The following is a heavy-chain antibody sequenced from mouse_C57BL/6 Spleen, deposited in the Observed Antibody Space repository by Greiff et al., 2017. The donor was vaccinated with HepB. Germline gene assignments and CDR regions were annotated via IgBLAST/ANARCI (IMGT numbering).Heavy chain of an antibody. CDR3: ARSGTPHFDH. CDR2: IDPEDGET. Sequence: VQLKQSGAELVKPGASVKLSCTASGFNIKDYYMHWVKQRTEQGLEWIGRIDPEDGETKYAPKFQGKATMTADTSSNTAYLQLSSLTSEDTAVYYCARSGTPHFDHWGQGTTLTVSS. V-gene: IGHV14-2*01. CDR1: GFNIKDYY. D-gene: IGHD3-1*01. J-gene: IGHJ2*01.